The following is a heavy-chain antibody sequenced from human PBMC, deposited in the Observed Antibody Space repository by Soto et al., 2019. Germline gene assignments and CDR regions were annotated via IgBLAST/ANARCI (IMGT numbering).Heavy chain of an antibody. V-gene: IGHV3-11*01. CDR1: GFTFSDYY. Sequence: GGSLRLSCAASGFTFSDYYMSWIRQAPGRGLEWVSYISSSGSTIYYADSVKGRFTISRDNAKNSLYLQMNSLRAEDTAVYYCARVRYDSGYYFDYWGQGTPVTVSS. CDR2: ISSSGSTI. CDR3: ARVRYDSGYYFDY. D-gene: IGHD3-22*01. J-gene: IGHJ4*02.